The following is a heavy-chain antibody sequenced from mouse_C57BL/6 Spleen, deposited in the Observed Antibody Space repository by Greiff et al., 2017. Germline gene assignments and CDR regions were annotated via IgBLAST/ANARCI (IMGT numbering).Heavy chain of an antibody. V-gene: IGHV1-15*01. J-gene: IGHJ2*01. D-gene: IGHD4-1*01. CDR2: IDPETGGT. CDR3: TRVGGY. Sequence: QVQLKQSGAELVRPGASVTLSCKASGYTFTDYEMHWVKQTPVHGLEWIGAIDPETGGTAYNQKFKGKAILNADKSSRTAYMELRSLSSEDSAFYYCTRVGGYWGQGTTLTVSS. CDR1: GYTFTDYE.